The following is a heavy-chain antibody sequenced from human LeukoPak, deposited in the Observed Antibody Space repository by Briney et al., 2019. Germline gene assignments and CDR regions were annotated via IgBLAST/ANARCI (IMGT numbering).Heavy chain of an antibody. V-gene: IGHV3-20*04. J-gene: IGHJ6*03. CDR3: VRGGVDSSSSHYYYYYMDV. CDR2: IYWNGGRT. D-gene: IGHD6-6*01. CDR1: EFTFYDYG. Sequence: GRSRRPSCAASEFTFYDYGMSWVRQAPRKVLEWVSGIYWNGGRTGYANSVKGRFTISRDNAKNSLYLQMNGLRAEDTAFYYCVRGGVDSSSSHYYYYYMDVWGKGTTVTVSS.